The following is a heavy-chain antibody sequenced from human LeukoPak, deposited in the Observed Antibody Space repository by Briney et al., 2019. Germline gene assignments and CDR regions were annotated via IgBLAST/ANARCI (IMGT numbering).Heavy chain of an antibody. CDR1: GGSINTYY. V-gene: IGHV4-59*01. J-gene: IGHJ4*02. Sequence: TSETLSLTCTVSGGSINTYYWHWIRQPPGKGLEWIGYISYSGSTNYNPSLKSRVTISIDTSKKQFSLKLSSVTAADTAVYYCARSGGYSGYDVDYWGQGILVTVSS. CDR2: ISYSGST. CDR3: ARSGGYSGYDVDY. D-gene: IGHD5-12*01.